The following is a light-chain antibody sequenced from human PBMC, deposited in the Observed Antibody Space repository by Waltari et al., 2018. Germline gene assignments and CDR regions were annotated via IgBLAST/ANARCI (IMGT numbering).Light chain of an antibody. Sequence: QSALTQPPPASGSPGQSVTISCTGTSGYIGASNSVSWYQQHPGRAPKLMIYEVTKRPSGVPDRFSGSRSGNTASLTVSGLQTEDEADYFCSSYADSNVLFGGGTKLTVL. CDR3: SSYADSNVL. CDR1: SGYIGASNS. J-gene: IGLJ2*01. V-gene: IGLV2-8*01. CDR2: EVT.